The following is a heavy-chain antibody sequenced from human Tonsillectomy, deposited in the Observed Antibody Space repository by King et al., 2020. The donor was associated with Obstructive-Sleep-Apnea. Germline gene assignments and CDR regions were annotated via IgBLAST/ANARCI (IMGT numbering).Heavy chain of an antibody. J-gene: IGHJ5*02. CDR3: TTDGCSSTSCYDNWFDP. Sequence: VQLVESGGGLVKPGGSLRLSCAASGFTFSNAWMSWVRQAPGKGLEWVGRIKSKTDGWTTDYAAPVKRRCIILRDDSKNTLYLQMNSLKTEDTAVYYCTTDGCSSTSCYDNWFDPWGQGTLVTVSS. D-gene: IGHD2-2*01. V-gene: IGHV3-15*01. CDR2: IKSKTDGWTT. CDR1: GFTFSNAW.